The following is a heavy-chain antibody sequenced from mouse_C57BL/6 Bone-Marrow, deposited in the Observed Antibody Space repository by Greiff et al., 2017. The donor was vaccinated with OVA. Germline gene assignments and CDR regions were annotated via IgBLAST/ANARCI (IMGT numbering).Heavy chain of an antibody. J-gene: IGHJ4*01. D-gene: IGHD2-10*01. CDR1: GYTFTSYW. V-gene: IGHV1-5*01. CDR3: TLIAYHYAMDY. CDR2: IYPGNSDT. Sequence: EVQLQQSGPVLARPGASVKMSCKTSGYTFTSYWMHWVKQRPGQGLEWIGAIYPGNSDTSYNQKFKGTAKLTAVTSASTAYMELSSLTNEDSAVYYCTLIAYHYAMDYWGQGTSVTVSS.